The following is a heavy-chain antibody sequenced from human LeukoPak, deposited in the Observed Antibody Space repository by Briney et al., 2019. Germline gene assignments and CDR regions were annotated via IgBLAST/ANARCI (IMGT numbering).Heavy chain of an antibody. J-gene: IGHJ4*02. CDR1: GYTLTELS. D-gene: IGHD5-18*01. Sequence: VASVKVSCKVSGYTLTELSMHWVRQAPGKGLEWMGGFDPEDGETIYAQKFQGRVTMTEDTSTDTAYMELSSLRSEDTAVYYCATDPSRGYSYAFDYWGQGTLVTVSS. V-gene: IGHV1-24*01. CDR3: ATDPSRGYSYAFDY. CDR2: FDPEDGET.